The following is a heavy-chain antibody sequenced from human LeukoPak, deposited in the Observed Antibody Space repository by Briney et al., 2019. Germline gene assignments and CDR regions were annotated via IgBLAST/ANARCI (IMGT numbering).Heavy chain of an antibody. CDR1: GGSFSGYY. V-gene: IGHV4-34*01. CDR2: INHSGST. J-gene: IGHJ4*02. Sequence: SETLSLTCAVYGGSFSGYYWSWIRQPPGKGLEWIGEINHSGSTNYNPSLKSRVTISVDTSKNQFSLKLGSVTAADTAVYYCARERRYAAFDYWGQGTLVTVS. CDR3: ARERRYAAFDY. D-gene: IGHD3-9*01.